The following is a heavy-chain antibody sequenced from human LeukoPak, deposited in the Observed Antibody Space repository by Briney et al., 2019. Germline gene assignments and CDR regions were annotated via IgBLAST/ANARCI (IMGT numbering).Heavy chain of an antibody. Sequence: GGSLRLSCAASGFTFSSNGMHWGRQAPGKGLEWVAVIWYDGSNKYYADSVKGRFTISRDNSKNTLYLQMNSLRAEDTAVYYCARGDYDILTGLPTNYFDYWGQGTLVTVSS. J-gene: IGHJ4*02. V-gene: IGHV3-33*01. CDR1: GFTFSSNG. D-gene: IGHD3-9*01. CDR2: IWYDGSNK. CDR3: ARGDYDILTGLPTNYFDY.